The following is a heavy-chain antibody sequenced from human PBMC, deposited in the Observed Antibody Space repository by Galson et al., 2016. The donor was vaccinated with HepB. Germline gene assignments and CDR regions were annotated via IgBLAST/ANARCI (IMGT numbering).Heavy chain of an antibody. CDR1: GFTFSNYA. CDR3: ATDRGSRWRQADY. CDR2: ISAGVEGP. V-gene: IGHV3-23*01. Sequence: SLRLSCAASGFTFSNYAMAWVRQPPGRGLEWVSDISAGVEGPHYVDSVKGRFTISRDNSKNTLFLQMNNLRVEDAAMYYCATDRGSRWRQADYWGQGVLVTVSS. D-gene: IGHD2-15*01. J-gene: IGHJ4*02.